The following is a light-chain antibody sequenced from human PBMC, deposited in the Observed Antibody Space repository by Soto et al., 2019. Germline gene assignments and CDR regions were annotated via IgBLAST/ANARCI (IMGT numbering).Light chain of an antibody. Sequence: EIVMTQSPATLSVSPGETATLSCRASQSVTYNLAWYQQKPGQGPRLLIYGAFTRATGIPARFSGSGSGTQFTLTISSLQSEDVAVYYCQPYKNWPPLTFGGGTKVEIK. CDR2: GAF. V-gene: IGKV3-15*01. CDR1: QSVTYN. CDR3: QPYKNWPPLT. J-gene: IGKJ4*01.